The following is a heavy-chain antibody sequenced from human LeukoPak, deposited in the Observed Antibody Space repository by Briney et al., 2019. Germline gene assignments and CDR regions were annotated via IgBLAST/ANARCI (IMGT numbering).Heavy chain of an antibody. D-gene: IGHD3-9*01. CDR1: GGSISNYF. CDR2: IYSTGRS. CDR3: ARVSDWLLPFDY. V-gene: IGHV4-4*07. J-gene: IGHJ4*02. Sequence: SETLSLTCTVSGGSISNYFWSWVRQPAGKGLEWIGRIYSTGRSDYNPSLKSRVTISVDTSKNQFSLKLSSVTAADTAVYYCARVSDWLLPFDYWGQGTLVTVSS.